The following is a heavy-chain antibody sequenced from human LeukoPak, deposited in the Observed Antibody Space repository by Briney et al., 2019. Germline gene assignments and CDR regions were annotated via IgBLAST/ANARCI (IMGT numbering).Heavy chain of an antibody. CDR3: ARDLSPVVRASPMGY. D-gene: IGHD3-10*01. Sequence: GGSLRLSCAASGFTFSRYGVHWVRQAPGKGLEWVALITYDGYYKYYSDSVKGRFTISSDTSKNTLYLQMNSLRAEDTAVYYCARDLSPVVRASPMGYWGQGTPVTVSS. J-gene: IGHJ4*02. V-gene: IGHV3-30*03. CDR1: GFTFSRYG. CDR2: ITYDGYYK.